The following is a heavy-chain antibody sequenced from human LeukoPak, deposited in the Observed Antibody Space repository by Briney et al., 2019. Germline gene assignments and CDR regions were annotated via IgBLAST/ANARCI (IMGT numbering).Heavy chain of an antibody. V-gene: IGHV1-2*06. D-gene: IGHD3-10*01. J-gene: IGHJ4*02. Sequence: ASVKVSCKASGYSFNDYSMHWVRQAPGQGLEWMGRINSNSGGTSYVQNFQGRVTMTRGTSINTAYMELSGLTSDDTAVYYCARGGSGSGYLYYFDYWGQGTLVSVSS. CDR3: ARGGSGSGYLYYFDY. CDR2: INSNSGGT. CDR1: GYSFNDYS.